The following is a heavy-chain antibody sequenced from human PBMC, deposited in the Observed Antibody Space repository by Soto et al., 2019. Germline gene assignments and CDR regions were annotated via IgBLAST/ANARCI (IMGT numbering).Heavy chain of an antibody. CDR1: GLPFSASG. D-gene: IGHD1-26*01. CDR3: ARDKGTTCLDT. Sequence: GGALRLSCAASGLPFSASGMHWVRQAPGKGLEWVAMIWSDGSKEYYADSVKGRFTITRDNSKNMVFLQMDSLRAEDTAVYYCARDKGTTCLDTWGQGNMVTVSS. J-gene: IGHJ5*02. V-gene: IGHV3-33*01. CDR2: IWSDGSKE.